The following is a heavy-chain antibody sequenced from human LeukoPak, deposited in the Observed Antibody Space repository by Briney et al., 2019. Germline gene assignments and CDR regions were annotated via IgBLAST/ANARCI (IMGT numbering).Heavy chain of an antibody. CDR1: GFTFSNYW. CDR2: ISSSGSTI. D-gene: IGHD3-22*01. Sequence: PGGTLRLSCAASGFTFSNYWMTWVRQAPGKGLEWVSYISSSGSTIYYADSVKGRFTISRDNAKNSLYLQMNSLRAEDTAVYYCARYYYDSSGLGDAFDIWGQGTMVTVSS. J-gene: IGHJ3*02. CDR3: ARYYYDSSGLGDAFDI. V-gene: IGHV3-48*04.